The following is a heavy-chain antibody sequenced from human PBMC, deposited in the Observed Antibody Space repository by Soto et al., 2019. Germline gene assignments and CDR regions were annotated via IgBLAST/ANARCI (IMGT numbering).Heavy chain of an antibody. V-gene: IGHV3-23*01. J-gene: IGHJ5*02. CDR2: ISGSGGST. D-gene: IGHD3-10*01. CDR1: GFTFSSYA. CDR3: AKDEARSITMVRGVIISTTETFDP. Sequence: GGSLRLSCAASGFTFSSYAMSWVRQAPGKGLEWVSAISGSGGSTYYADSVKGRFTISRDNSKNTLYLQMNSLRAEDTAVYYCAKDEARSITMVRGVIISTTETFDPWGQGTLVTVYS.